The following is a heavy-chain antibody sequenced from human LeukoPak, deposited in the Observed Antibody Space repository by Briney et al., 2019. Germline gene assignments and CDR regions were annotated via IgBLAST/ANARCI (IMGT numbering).Heavy chain of an antibody. CDR3: TRRGSATGTSYRLAY. J-gene: IGHJ4*02. CDR2: MNPNTGNT. D-gene: IGHD1-1*01. V-gene: IGHV1-8*01. CDR1: GYIFTSYD. Sequence: ASVKVSCKASGYIFTSYDFSWVRQATGQGLEWMGWMNPNTGNTGYAQKFQGRVTLTRSTSTSTAYMELSSLTSEDTAIYYCTRRGSATGTSYRLAYWGQGTLVTVSS.